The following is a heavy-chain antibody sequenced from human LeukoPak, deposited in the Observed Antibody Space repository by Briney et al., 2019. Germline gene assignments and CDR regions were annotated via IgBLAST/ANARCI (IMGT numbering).Heavy chain of an antibody. CDR3: ATDTGYSSGCPDY. Sequence: ASVKVSCKVSGYTLTELSMHWVRQAPGKGLEWMGGFDPEDGETIYAQKFQGRVTMTEDTSTDTAYMELSSLGSEDTAVYYCATDTGYSSGCPDYWGQGTLVTVSS. CDR1: GYTLTELS. D-gene: IGHD6-19*01. V-gene: IGHV1-24*01. CDR2: FDPEDGET. J-gene: IGHJ4*02.